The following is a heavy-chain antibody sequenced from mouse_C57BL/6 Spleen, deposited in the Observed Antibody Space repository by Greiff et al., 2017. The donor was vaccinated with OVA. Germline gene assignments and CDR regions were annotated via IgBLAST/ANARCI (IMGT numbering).Heavy chain of an antibody. CDR1: GFSLTSYG. J-gene: IGHJ2*01. CDR2: IWSDGST. D-gene: IGHD2-3*01. V-gene: IGHV2-6-1*01. CDR3: ARQGENYDGPHFDY. Sequence: QVQLQQSGPGLVAPSQSLSITCTVSGFSLTSYGVHWVRQPPGKGLEWLVVIWSDGSTTYNSALKSRLGISKDNSKSQVFLKMNSLQTDDTAMYDCARQGENYDGPHFDYWGQGTTLTVSS.